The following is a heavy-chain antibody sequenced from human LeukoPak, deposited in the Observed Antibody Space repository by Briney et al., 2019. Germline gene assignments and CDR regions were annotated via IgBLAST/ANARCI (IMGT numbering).Heavy chain of an antibody. Sequence: SETLSLTCTVSGGSISSGSYYWGWIRQPPGKGLEWIGSIYYSGSTYYNPSLKSRVTISVDTSKNQFSLKLSSVTAADTAVYYCARSDDDYGDYGVLAFDIWGQGTMVTVSS. CDR2: IYYSGST. V-gene: IGHV4-39*01. J-gene: IGHJ3*02. D-gene: IGHD4-17*01. CDR3: ARSDDDYGDYGVLAFDI. CDR1: GGSISSGSYY.